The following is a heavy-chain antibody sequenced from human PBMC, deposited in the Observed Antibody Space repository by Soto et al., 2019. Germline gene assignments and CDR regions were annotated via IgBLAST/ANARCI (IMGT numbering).Heavy chain of an antibody. CDR3: AMEYCSSTSCYRDY. J-gene: IGHJ4*02. V-gene: IGHV1-69*02. Sequence: QVQLVQSGAEVKKPGSSVKVSCKASGGTFSSYTISWVRQAPGQGLEWMGRIIPILGIANYAQKSQGRVTIXAXKXXSTAYMELSSLRSEDTAVYYCAMEYCSSTSCYRDYWGQGTLVTVSS. D-gene: IGHD2-2*02. CDR2: IIPILGIA. CDR1: GGTFSSYT.